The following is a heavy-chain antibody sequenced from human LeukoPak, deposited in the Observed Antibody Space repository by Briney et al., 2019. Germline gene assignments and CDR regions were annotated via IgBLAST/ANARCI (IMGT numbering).Heavy chain of an antibody. V-gene: IGHV4-34*01. Sequence: PSETLSLTCAVYGGSFSGYYWSWIRQPPGKGLEWIGEINHSGSTNYNPSLKSRVTISVDTSKNQFSLKLSSVTAADTAVYYCAGNSTVTTDYWGQGTLVTVSS. CDR3: AGNSTVTTDY. J-gene: IGHJ4*02. D-gene: IGHD4-11*01. CDR2: INHSGST. CDR1: GGSFSGYY.